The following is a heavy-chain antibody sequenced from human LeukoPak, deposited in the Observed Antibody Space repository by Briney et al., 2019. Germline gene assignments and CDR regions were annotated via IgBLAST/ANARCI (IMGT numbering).Heavy chain of an antibody. CDR3: AKEPADYNDSSGYYYS. D-gene: IGHD3-22*01. Sequence: GGSLRLSCAASGFTFSSYAMSWVRQAPGKGLEWVSAISGSGGSTYYADSVKGQFTISRDNSKNTLYLQMNSLRAEDTAVYYCAKEPADYNDSSGYYYSWGQGTLVTVSS. CDR1: GFTFSSYA. CDR2: ISGSGGST. J-gene: IGHJ4*02. V-gene: IGHV3-23*01.